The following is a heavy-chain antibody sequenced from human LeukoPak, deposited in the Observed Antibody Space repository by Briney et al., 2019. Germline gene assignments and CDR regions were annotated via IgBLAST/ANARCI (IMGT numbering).Heavy chain of an antibody. Sequence: ALVKVSCKTSGYTFTSYYMHWVRQAPGQGLEWMGWVNPTSGGTNYAQKFQGRVTMTRDTSISTAYMELSRLRSGDTAVYYCARVYYYYDSSGILTLYFDYWGQGTLVTVSS. J-gene: IGHJ4*02. CDR2: VNPTSGGT. CDR1: GYTFTSYY. CDR3: ARVYYYYDSSGILTLYFDY. V-gene: IGHV1-2*02. D-gene: IGHD3-22*01.